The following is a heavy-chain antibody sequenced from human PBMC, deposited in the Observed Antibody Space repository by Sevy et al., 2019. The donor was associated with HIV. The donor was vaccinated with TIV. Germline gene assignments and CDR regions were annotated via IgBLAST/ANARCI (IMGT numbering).Heavy chain of an antibody. CDR3: PRSNPDGYNYSYYYGMDV. D-gene: IGHD5-12*01. CDR1: GDTFGNYA. V-gene: IGHV1-69*13. Sequence: ASVKVSCKASGDTFGNYAIAWVRQAPGQGLEWVGGIIPVFGSANSAQKFQDRVTITADVSTSTAYMELRRLRSEDTAVYYCPRSNPDGYNYSYYYGMDVLGPATTVTVSS. CDR2: IIPVFGSA. J-gene: IGHJ6*02.